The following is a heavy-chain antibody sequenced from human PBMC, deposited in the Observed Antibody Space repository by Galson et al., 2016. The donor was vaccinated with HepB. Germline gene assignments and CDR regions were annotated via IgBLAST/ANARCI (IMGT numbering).Heavy chain of an antibody. CDR2: ISYDGSKK. CDR1: GFSFNTYA. CDR3: ARDLSYYSGMDV. Sequence: SLRLSCAASGFSFNTYAIHWVRQAPGKGLEWVAVISYDGSKKYYADSVKGRFTISRDNSKNTLYLQTNSLRAEDTAVYYCARDLSYYSGMDVWGQGTTVTVSS. J-gene: IGHJ6*02. V-gene: IGHV3-30*03.